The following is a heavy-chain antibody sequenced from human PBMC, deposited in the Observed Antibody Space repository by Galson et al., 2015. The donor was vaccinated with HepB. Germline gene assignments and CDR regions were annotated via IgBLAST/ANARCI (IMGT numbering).Heavy chain of an antibody. D-gene: IGHD6-13*01. CDR2: ISYDGSNK. J-gene: IGHJ4*02. V-gene: IGHV3-30*18. Sequence: SLRLSCAASGFSFSDYGIHWVRQAPGKGLEWVAVISYDGSNKYYAVSVRGRFTISRDNSKSTVYLQMNSLRAEDTAVYYCVKVYEQQLIDYWGQGTLVTVSS. CDR3: VKVYEQQLIDY. CDR1: GFSFSDYG.